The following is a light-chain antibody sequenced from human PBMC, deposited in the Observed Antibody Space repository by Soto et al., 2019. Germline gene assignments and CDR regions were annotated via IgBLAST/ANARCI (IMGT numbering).Light chain of an antibody. V-gene: IGKV1-27*01. Sequence: DIQMTQSPSSLSASVGDRVTITCRASQGISTYVVWYQQKPGTVPKLLIFAASTLQSGVPSRFSGSGSGTDFSLTISSLQPEDVATYYFQHYNGAPWTFGQGTKVEIK. CDR1: QGISTY. CDR2: AAS. J-gene: IGKJ1*01. CDR3: QHYNGAPWT.